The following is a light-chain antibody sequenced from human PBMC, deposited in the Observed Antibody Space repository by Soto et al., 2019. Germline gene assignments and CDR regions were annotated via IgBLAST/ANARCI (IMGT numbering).Light chain of an antibody. V-gene: IGKV1-5*01. J-gene: IGKJ1*01. CDR3: QQYDSYSWT. CDR2: DVS. Sequence: DIQMTQSPSTLSASVGDRVTVTCRASQSISSWLAWYQQKPGKAPNLLIYDVSSLESGVPSRFSGSGSGTEFILTISSLQPDDFATYYCQQYDSYSWTFGQGTKVDI. CDR1: QSISSW.